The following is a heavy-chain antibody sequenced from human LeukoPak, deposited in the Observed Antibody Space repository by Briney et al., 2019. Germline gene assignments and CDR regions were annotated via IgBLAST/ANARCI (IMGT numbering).Heavy chain of an antibody. D-gene: IGHD1-1*01. CDR3: ARVLATGTTHRLIPDY. J-gene: IGHJ4*02. Sequence: GASVKVSCKASGYTFTGYYMHWVRQAPGQGLEWMGWINPNSGGTNYAQKFQGWVTMTRDTSISTAYMELSRLRSDDTAVYYCARVLATGTTHRLIPDYWGQGTLVTVSS. CDR2: INPNSGGT. V-gene: IGHV1-2*04. CDR1: GYTFTGYY.